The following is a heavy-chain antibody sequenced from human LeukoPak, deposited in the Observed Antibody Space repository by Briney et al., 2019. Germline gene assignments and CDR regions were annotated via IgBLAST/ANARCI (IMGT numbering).Heavy chain of an antibody. CDR3: ARDYGGNSGWFDP. CDR1: GYTLTHYD. V-gene: IGHV1-8*01. Sequence: ASVKVSCKHCGYTLTHYDINWVRPATGQGLAWLGWMKPKSGETGYAEKFQGRATMTRDTSINTAYMELSRLTSEDTAVYYCARDYGGNSGWFDPWGQGTLVTVSS. J-gene: IGHJ5*02. CDR2: MKPKSGET. D-gene: IGHD4-23*01.